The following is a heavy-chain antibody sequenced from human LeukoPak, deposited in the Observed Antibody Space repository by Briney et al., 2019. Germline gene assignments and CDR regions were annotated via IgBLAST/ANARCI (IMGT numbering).Heavy chain of an antibody. CDR2: INPNSGGT. Sequence: ASVKVSCKASGYTFTGYYMHWVRQAPGRGLEWMGWINPNSGGTNYAQRFQGRVTMTRDTSISTAYMELSRLRSDDTAVYYCARVDYGVFFDYWGQGTLVTVSS. CDR3: ARVDYGVFFDY. J-gene: IGHJ4*02. V-gene: IGHV1-2*02. CDR1: GYTFTGYY. D-gene: IGHD4-17*01.